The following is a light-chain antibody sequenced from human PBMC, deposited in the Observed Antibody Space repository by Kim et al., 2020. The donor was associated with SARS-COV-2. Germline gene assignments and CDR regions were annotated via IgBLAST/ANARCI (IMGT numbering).Light chain of an antibody. Sequence: QSALTQPASVSGSPGQSIKITCTGTSGDVGGYDFVTRYQQSPGGAPILILYDVTNRPSGVSNRFPGSKSGNTASLTISGLQAEDGADFYCSSYTVFTTLVFGGRTQLTVL. CDR2: DVT. V-gene: IGLV2-14*03. CDR3: SSYTVFTTLV. J-gene: IGLJ2*01. CDR1: SGDVGGYDF.